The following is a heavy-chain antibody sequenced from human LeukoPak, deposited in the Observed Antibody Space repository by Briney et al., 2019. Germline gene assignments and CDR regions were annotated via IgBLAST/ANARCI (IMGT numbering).Heavy chain of an antibody. CDR2: ISSSSSYI. D-gene: IGHD2-21*01. CDR1: GFPFINYI. CDR3: ARESSYCGGDCYFDY. Sequence: GGSLRLSCAASGFPFINYIMNWVRQAPGKGLEWVSSISSSSSYIYYADSVKGRFTISRDNAKNSLYLQMNSLRAEDTAVYYCARESSYCGGDCYFDYWGQGTLVTVSS. V-gene: IGHV3-21*01. J-gene: IGHJ4*02.